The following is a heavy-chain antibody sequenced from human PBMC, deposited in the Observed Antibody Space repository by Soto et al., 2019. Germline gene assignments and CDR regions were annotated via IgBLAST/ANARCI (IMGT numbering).Heavy chain of an antibody. CDR1: GFTFDDYA. Sequence: EVQLVESGGGLVQPGRSLRLSCAASGFTFDDYAMHWVRQAPGKGLEWVSGIGWNSGSIGYADSVKGRFTISRDNAKNSLYLQMNSLRAEDTALYYCAKARGPMVRGARGYFDYWGQGTLVTVSS. D-gene: IGHD3-10*01. V-gene: IGHV3-9*01. CDR2: IGWNSGSI. J-gene: IGHJ4*02. CDR3: AKARGPMVRGARGYFDY.